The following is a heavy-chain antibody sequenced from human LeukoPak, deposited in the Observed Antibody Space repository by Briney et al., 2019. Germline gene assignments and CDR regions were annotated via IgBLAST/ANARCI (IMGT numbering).Heavy chain of an antibody. V-gene: IGHV1-18*01. CDR2: ISAYNGNT. J-gene: IGHJ6*02. CDR1: GYTFTSYG. Sequence: ASVKVSCKASGYTFTSYGISWVRQAPGQGLEWMGWISAYNGNTNYAQKFQGRVTITADESTSTAYMELSSLRSEDTAVYYCASCASSSLPMDVWGQGTTVTVSS. D-gene: IGHD6-6*01. CDR3: ASCASSSLPMDV.